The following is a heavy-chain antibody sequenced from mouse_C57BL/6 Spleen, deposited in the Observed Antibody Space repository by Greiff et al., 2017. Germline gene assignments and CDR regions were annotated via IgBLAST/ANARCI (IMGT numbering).Heavy chain of an antibody. CDR3: ARRRGQHRLFYAMDY. J-gene: IGHJ4*01. D-gene: IGHD3-2*02. CDR2: IDPSDSYT. CDR1: GYTFTSYW. V-gene: IGHV1-50*01. Sequence: QVQLQQPGAELVKPGASVKLSCKASGYTFTSYWMQWVKQRPGQGLEWIGEIDPSDSYTNYNQKFKGKATLTVDTSSSTAYMQLSSLTSEDSAVYYCARRRGQHRLFYAMDYWGQGTSVTVSS.